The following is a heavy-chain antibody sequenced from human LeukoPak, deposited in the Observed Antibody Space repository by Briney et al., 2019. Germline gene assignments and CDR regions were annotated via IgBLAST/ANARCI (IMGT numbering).Heavy chain of an antibody. Sequence: GGSLRLSCAASGFTFSNYEMNWVRQAPGKGLEWLSFISITGGTTHYAVSVKGRFTISRDNAQSSLFLQMNNLRAEDTAVYYCGRLTAYYSDYWGQGTLVTVSS. CDR1: GFTFSNYE. V-gene: IGHV3-48*03. CDR3: GRLTAYYSDY. CDR2: ISITGGTT. J-gene: IGHJ4*02.